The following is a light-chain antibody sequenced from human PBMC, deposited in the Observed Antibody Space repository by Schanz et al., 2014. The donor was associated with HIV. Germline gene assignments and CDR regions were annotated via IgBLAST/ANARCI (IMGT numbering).Light chain of an antibody. CDR3: CSYTTTSTYV. Sequence: QSALTQPASVSGSPGQSITISCTGNSRDVDSNNYVSWYQQCPGKAPKLMVYDVSNRPSGVSIRFSGSKSGNTASLTISGLQAEDEADYYCCSYTTTSTYVFGAGTKLTVL. CDR2: DVS. CDR1: SRDVDSNNY. V-gene: IGLV2-14*01. J-gene: IGLJ1*01.